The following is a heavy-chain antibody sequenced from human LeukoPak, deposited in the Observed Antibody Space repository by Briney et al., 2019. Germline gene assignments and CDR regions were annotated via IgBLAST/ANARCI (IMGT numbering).Heavy chain of an antibody. D-gene: IGHD1-26*01. CDR3: ARPEVGALTGGRAYDAFDI. Sequence: PSETLSLTCTVSGGSISSSSYYWGWIRQPPGKGLEWIGSIYYSGSTYYNPSLKSRVTISVDTSKNQSSLKLSSVTAADTAVYYCARPEVGALTGGRAYDAFDIWGQGTMVTVSS. CDR1: GGSISSSSYY. V-gene: IGHV4-39*01. J-gene: IGHJ3*02. CDR2: IYYSGST.